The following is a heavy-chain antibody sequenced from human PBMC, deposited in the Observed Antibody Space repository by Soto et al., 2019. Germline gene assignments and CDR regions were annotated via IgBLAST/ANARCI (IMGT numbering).Heavy chain of an antibody. CDR2: IGTAGDT. J-gene: IGHJ4*02. CDR1: GFTFSSYD. CDR3: ARQRNDVWGSYRSSPLAY. Sequence: GGSLRLSCAASGFTFSSYDMHWVRQATGKGLEWVSAIGTAGDTYYPGSVKGRFTISRENAKNSLYLQMNSLRAGDTAVYYCARQRNDVWGSYRSSPLAYWGQGTLVTVSS. D-gene: IGHD3-16*02. V-gene: IGHV3-13*04.